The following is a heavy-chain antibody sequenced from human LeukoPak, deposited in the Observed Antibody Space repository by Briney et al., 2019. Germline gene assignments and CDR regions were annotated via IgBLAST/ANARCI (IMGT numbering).Heavy chain of an antibody. J-gene: IGHJ4*02. D-gene: IGHD3-22*01. CDR2: IVGSSSTI. CDR3: AGGLSDYYYTVGY. CDR1: GFSFSTYS. Sequence: GGSLRLSCAASGFSFSTYSMNWVRQAPGKGLEWVSYIVGSSSTIYYADSVKGRFTISRDNAKNSLYLQMDSLRAEDTAVYYCAGGLSDYYYTVGYWGQGTLVTVSS. V-gene: IGHV3-48*04.